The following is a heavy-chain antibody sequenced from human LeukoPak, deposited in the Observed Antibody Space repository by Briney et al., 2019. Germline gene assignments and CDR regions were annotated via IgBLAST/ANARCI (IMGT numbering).Heavy chain of an antibody. CDR3: ARVRCSSTSCPAAGYYFDY. J-gene: IGHJ4*02. Sequence: GGSLRLSCAASGFTFSSYTMTWVRQAPGKGLDWVSSISKSSSYIYYADSVKGRFTISRDSAKNSLYLQMSSLRAEDTAMYYCARVRCSSTSCPAAGYYFDYWGQGTLVTVSS. CDR1: GFTFSSYT. V-gene: IGHV3-21*01. D-gene: IGHD2-2*01. CDR2: ISKSSSYI.